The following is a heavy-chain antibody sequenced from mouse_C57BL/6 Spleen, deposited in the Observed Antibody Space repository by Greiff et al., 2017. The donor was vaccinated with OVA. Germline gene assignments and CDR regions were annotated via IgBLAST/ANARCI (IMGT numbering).Heavy chain of an antibody. Sequence: VKLQQSGAELVKPGASVKLSCKASGYTFTSYWMHWVKQRPGQGLEWIGMIHPNSGSTNYNEKFKSKATLTVDKSSSTAYMQLSSLTSEDSAVYYCASITTVVADYWGQGTTLTVSS. V-gene: IGHV1-64*01. CDR3: ASITTVVADY. CDR2: IHPNSGST. CDR1: GYTFTSYW. J-gene: IGHJ2*01. D-gene: IGHD1-1*01.